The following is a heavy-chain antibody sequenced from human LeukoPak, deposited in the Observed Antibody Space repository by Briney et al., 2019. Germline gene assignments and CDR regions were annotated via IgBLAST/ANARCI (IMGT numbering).Heavy chain of an antibody. CDR2: VNRVGYT. Sequence: SETLSLTCAVHGASFTGYSWSWIRQPPGKGLEWIGEVNRVGYTIYNPSLKSRVTISIDTSTTQFSLMLTSVTVADTAVYFCARERVVSDYNWFDPWGQGTLVTVSS. D-gene: IGHD6-25*01. CDR3: ARERVVSDYNWFDP. V-gene: IGHV4-34*01. CDR1: GASFTGYS. J-gene: IGHJ5*02.